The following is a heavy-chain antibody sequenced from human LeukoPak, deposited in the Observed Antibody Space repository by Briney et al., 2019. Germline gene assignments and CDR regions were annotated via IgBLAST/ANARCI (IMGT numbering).Heavy chain of an antibody. CDR1: GGTFSSYA. Sequence: SVKVSCKASGGTFSSYAISWVRQAPGQGLEWMGGIIPIFGTANYAQKFQGRVTITADESTSTAYMELSSLRSEDTAVYYCARDQPYYDSSGYPTHFDYWGQGTLVTVSS. D-gene: IGHD3-22*01. CDR2: IIPIFGTA. J-gene: IGHJ4*02. V-gene: IGHV1-69*13. CDR3: ARDQPYYDSSGYPTHFDY.